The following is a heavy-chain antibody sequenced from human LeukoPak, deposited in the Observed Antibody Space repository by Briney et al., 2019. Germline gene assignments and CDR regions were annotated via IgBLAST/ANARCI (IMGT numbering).Heavy chain of an antibody. Sequence: GGSLRLSCAASGFTFSSYAMSWVRQARGKGLEWVANIKDDGTEKYYVDSMKGRFTISRDNAKNSLYLQMNSLRAEDTAVYYCARRLSGSYYAYFDCWGQGTLVTVSS. CDR2: IKDDGTEK. CDR3: ARRLSGSYYAYFDC. J-gene: IGHJ4*02. CDR1: GFTFSSYA. D-gene: IGHD1-26*01. V-gene: IGHV3-7*01.